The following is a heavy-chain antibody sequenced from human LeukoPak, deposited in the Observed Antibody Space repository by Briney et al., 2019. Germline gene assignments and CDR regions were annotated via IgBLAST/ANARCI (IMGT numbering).Heavy chain of an antibody. CDR1: GGSFSGYY. Sequence: PSETLSLTCAVYGGSFSGYYWSWIRQPPGKGLEWIREINHSGSTNCNPSLKSRVTISVDTSKNQFSLKLSSVTAADTAVYYCARIRLWFGESYWGQGTLVTVSS. CDR3: ARIRLWFGESY. D-gene: IGHD3-10*01. V-gene: IGHV4-34*01. J-gene: IGHJ4*02. CDR2: INHSGST.